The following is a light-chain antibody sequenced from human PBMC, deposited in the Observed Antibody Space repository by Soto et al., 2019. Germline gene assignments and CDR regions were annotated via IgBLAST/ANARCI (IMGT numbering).Light chain of an antibody. CDR3: SSYTATRTVV. V-gene: IGLV2-14*03. Sequence: QSALTQPASVSGSPGQSITIACTGTSSDVGGYNHVSWYQVHPGKAPRLVIYDVSIRPPAVSDRFSGSTSGNTASLTISGLQAEDEADNYCSSYTATRTVVFGGGTKLTVL. J-gene: IGLJ3*02. CDR1: SSDVGGYNH. CDR2: DVS.